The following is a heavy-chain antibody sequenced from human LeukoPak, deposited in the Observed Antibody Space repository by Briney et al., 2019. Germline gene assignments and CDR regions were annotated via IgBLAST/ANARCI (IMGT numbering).Heavy chain of an antibody. V-gene: IGHV4-31*03. CDR1: GGSLSSGDYY. J-gene: IGHJ4*02. D-gene: IGHD5-18*01. CDR2: IYYTGST. Sequence: SETLSLTCTVSGGSLSSGDYYWDWIRQYPGKGLEWIGNIYYTGSTSYSPSLKNRVSISRDTSKNQFSLNLHSVTAADTAVYYCARLDTALDYWGQGTLVTVSS. CDR3: ARLDTALDY.